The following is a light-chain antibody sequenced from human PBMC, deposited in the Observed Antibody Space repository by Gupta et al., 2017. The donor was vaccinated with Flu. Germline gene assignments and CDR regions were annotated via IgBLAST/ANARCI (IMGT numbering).Light chain of an antibody. CDR1: QGIRSY. Sequence: AFLSASVGDRVTITCRARQGIRSYLVWYQQKPGKDPKLLIYNESTVQSGGPSRCSGSGDGTEFTITISSLQHEDVATYYCQQRNTDTPFTFGQGTKVDI. J-gene: IGKJ3*01. V-gene: IGKV1-9*01. CDR3: QQRNTDTPFT. CDR2: NES.